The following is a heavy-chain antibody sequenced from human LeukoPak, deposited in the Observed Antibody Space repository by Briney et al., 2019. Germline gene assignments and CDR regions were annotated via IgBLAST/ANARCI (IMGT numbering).Heavy chain of an antibody. D-gene: IGHD4-23*01. Sequence: SQTLSQTCLFSGYSNLQHWGHAMGIRQSPSRGLEWLGRTYYNSKWYNDYAVSVKSRMTFNPDTSKDQFSLHLNSVTPEDTAVYNHARLSAGSNSMDVWGQGTMVTVSS. CDR2: TYYNSKWYN. J-gene: IGHJ3*01. CDR1: GYSNLQHWG. CDR3: ARLSAGSNSMDV. V-gene: IGHV6-1*01.